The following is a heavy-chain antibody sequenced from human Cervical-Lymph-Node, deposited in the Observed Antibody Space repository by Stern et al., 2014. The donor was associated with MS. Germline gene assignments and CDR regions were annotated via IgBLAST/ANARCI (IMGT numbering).Heavy chain of an antibody. CDR2: IHPNSGGT. D-gene: IGHD6-19*01. CDR1: GYTFTGYY. V-gene: IGHV1-2*06. CDR3: ARVAAIAVAGTGFDY. Sequence: QVQLVPSGAEVKKPGASVKVSCKASGYTFTGYYMHWVRQAPGQGLEWIGRIHPNSGGTTYAQKFQGRVTMTRDTSISTAYMELSRLRSDDTAVYYCARVAAIAVAGTGFDYWGQGTLVTVSS. J-gene: IGHJ4*02.